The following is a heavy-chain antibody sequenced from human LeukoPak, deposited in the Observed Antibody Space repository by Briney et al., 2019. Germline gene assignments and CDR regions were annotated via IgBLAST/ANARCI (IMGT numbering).Heavy chain of an antibody. J-gene: IGHJ5*02. V-gene: IGHV4-59*08. CDR1: GGSISSYY. CDR2: IYYSGST. D-gene: IGHD6-19*01. Sequence: SETLSLTCTVSGGSISSYYWSWIRQPPGKGLEWIAYIYYSGSTNYYPSLKSRVTISVDTSKNQFSLKLSSVTAADTAVYYCARSREQWLVRVWFDPWGQGTLVTVSS. CDR3: ARSREQWLVRVWFDP.